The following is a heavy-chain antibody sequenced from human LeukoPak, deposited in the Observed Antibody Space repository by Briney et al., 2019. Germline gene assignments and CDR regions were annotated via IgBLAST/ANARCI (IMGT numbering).Heavy chain of an antibody. D-gene: IGHD3-10*02. V-gene: IGHV3-30*04. CDR3: AELGITMIGGV. Sequence: GGSLRLSCAASGFTFSSYAMHWVRQAPGKGLEWVAVVSYDGNKKYYADSVKGRFTISRDNAKNSLYLQMNSLRAEDTAVYYCAELGITMIGGVWGKGTTVTISS. CDR2: VSYDGNKK. CDR1: GFTFSSYA. J-gene: IGHJ6*04.